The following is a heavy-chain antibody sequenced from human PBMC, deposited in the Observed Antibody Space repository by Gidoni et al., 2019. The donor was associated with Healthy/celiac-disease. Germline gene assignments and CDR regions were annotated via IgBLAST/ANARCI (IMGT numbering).Heavy chain of an antibody. Sequence: QLQLPESGPALVKPSETLSLTCTVSGGPISSSSYYWGWIRQPPGKGLEWIGSIYYSGSTYYNPSLKSRVTISVDTSKNQFSLKLSSVTAADTAVYYCASLVGALSRGYYFDYWGQGTLVTVSS. D-gene: IGHD1-26*01. CDR2: IYYSGST. CDR1: GGPISSSSYY. V-gene: IGHV4-39*01. CDR3: ASLVGALSRGYYFDY. J-gene: IGHJ4*02.